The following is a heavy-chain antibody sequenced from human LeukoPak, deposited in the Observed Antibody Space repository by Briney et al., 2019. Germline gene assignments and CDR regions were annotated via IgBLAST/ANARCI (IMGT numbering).Heavy chain of an antibody. Sequence: GASLKISCKGSGYSFTNYWIGWVRQLPGKGLEWMGIIYPDDSDTRYSPSFQGQVTISADKSMNTAYLQWGGLKASDTAMYYCARQGSGIFDYWGQGTLVTVSS. CDR1: GYSFTNYW. CDR2: IYPDDSDT. V-gene: IGHV5-51*01. J-gene: IGHJ4*02. CDR3: ARQGSGIFDY. D-gene: IGHD2-15*01.